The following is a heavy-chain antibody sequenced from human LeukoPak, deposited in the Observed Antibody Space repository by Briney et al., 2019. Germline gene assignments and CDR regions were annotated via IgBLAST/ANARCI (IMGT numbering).Heavy chain of an antibody. CDR3: AKVDYCGGYCLFFDY. Sequence: GRSLRLSCAASGFTFDDYAMHWVRQAPGKGLEWVSGISWNSGSIGYADSVKGRFTISRDNAKNSLYLQMNSLRAEDTALYYCAKVDYCGGYCLFFDYWGQGTLVTVSS. CDR2: ISWNSGSI. J-gene: IGHJ4*02. D-gene: IGHD2-21*02. V-gene: IGHV3-9*01. CDR1: GFTFDDYA.